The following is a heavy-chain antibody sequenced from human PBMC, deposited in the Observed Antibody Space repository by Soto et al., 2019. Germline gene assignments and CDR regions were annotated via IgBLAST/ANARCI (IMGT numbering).Heavy chain of an antibody. V-gene: IGHV4-31*03. CDR2: VYYSGIT. CDR1: GDSISSGGYY. CDR3: ARCVRLLPFDGGFGLDV. J-gene: IGHJ6*02. Sequence: QVQLQESGPGLLKPSQILSLTCTVSGDSISSGGYYWTWIRQRPGKGLEWIGFVYYSGITYYSPSLESRLSLSVDTSQNQFSLRLRSVTAADAAVYYWARCVRLLPFDGGFGLDVWGQGTTVPVS. D-gene: IGHD6-25*01.